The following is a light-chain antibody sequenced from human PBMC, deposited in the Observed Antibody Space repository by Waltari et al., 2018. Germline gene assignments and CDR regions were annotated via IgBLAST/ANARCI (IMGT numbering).Light chain of an antibody. CDR3: QQYNTNSPWT. CDR2: GAS. V-gene: IGKV3D-15*03. CDR1: QSVSSN. J-gene: IGKJ1*01. Sequence: EIVMTQSPPTLSVSPGERATLSCRASQSVSSNLAWYQQKPGQAPRLLIYGASIRATGIPARFSGSGSGTEFTLTISTLQSEDFAVYYCQQYNTNSPWTFGQGTKVEIK.